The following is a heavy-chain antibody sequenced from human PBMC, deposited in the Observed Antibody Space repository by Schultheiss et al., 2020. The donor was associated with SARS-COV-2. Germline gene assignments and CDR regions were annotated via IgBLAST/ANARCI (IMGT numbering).Heavy chain of an antibody. V-gene: IGHV3-66*01. Sequence: GESLKISCAASGFTVSSNYMSWVRQAPGKGLEWVSVIYSGGSTYYADSVKGRFTISRDNSKNTLYLQMNSLRAEDTAVYYCAREALTGTIEYGMDVWGQGTTVTVSS. CDR1: GFTVSSNY. J-gene: IGHJ6*02. CDR2: IYSGGST. CDR3: AREALTGTIEYGMDV. D-gene: IGHD1-7*01.